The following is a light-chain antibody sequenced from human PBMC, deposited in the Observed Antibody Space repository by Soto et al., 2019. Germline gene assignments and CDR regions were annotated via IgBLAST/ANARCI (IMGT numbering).Light chain of an antibody. CDR3: SSYAGSSNYV. CDR1: RSDVGGYNY. J-gene: IGLJ1*01. CDR2: EVS. V-gene: IGLV2-8*01. Sequence: QSVLTQPPSASVSPGQSVTVSCTGTRSDVGGYNYVSWYQQHPGKAPKLMIFEVSQRPSGVPDRFSGSKSGNTASLTVSALQAEDEADYYCSSYAGSSNYVFGTGTKVTV.